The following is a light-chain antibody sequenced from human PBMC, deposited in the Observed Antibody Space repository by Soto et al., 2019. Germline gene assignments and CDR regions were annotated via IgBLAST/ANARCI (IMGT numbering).Light chain of an antibody. CDR1: QSLSSNS. J-gene: IGKJ2*01. CDR3: QQYGTSPYT. Sequence: EIVLTQTPGTLSLSPGERGTLSCGASQSLSSNSLAWYQQKPGQAPRLLIYGASSRATGIPDRFSGSGSGTDFTLTISRLEPKDFAVYYCQQYGTSPYTFGQGTKLQIK. V-gene: IGKV3-20*01. CDR2: GAS.